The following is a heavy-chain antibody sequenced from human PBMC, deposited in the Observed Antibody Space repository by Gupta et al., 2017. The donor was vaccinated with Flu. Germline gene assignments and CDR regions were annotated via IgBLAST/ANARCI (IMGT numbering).Heavy chain of an antibody. D-gene: IGHD1-26*01. CDR2: IKPDESDK. CDR1: GFTCSSYW. Sequence: CAASGFTCSSYWMTWVRQAPGKGLEWVANIKPDESDKDYVDAVKGRFTISRDNAKKSLYLQMNSLRAEDTAVYYCARDDGSKSVDYWGQGTLVTVSS. J-gene: IGHJ4*02. CDR3: ARDDGSKSVDY. V-gene: IGHV3-7*01.